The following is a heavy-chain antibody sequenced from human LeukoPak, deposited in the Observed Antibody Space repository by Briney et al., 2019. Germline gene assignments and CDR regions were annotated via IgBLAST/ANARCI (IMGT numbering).Heavy chain of an antibody. CDR2: IYSDGSA. CDR3: AGALYYNYYETRYFAY. V-gene: IGHV3-53*01. CDR1: GFTVRSNY. Sequence: GGSLRLSCTASGFTVRSNYMFWVRQAPGKGLECVSVIYSDGSAYYADSVKGRFTISRDSSMNTLFLQMNSLRAEDTAMYCCAGALYYNYYETRYFAYWGQGTPVTVSS. J-gene: IGHJ4*02. D-gene: IGHD3-22*01.